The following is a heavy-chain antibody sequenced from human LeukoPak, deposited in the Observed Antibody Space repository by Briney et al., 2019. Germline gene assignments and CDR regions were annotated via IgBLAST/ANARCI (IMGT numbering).Heavy chain of an antibody. D-gene: IGHD3-10*01. J-gene: IGHJ3*02. Sequence: GGSLRLSCAASGFTFSSYEMNWVRQAPGKGLEWVSYISSRGSTIYYADSVKGRFTISRDNAKNTLSLQMNSLRAEDTAVYYCAKVLWFGELSSYDAFDIWGQGTMVTVSS. CDR3: AKVLWFGELSSYDAFDI. CDR2: ISSRGSTI. V-gene: IGHV3-48*03. CDR1: GFTFSSYE.